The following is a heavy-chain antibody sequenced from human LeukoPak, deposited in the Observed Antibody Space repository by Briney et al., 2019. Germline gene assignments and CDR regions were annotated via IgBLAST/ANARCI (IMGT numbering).Heavy chain of an antibody. V-gene: IGHV3-48*03. CDR1: GFTFSSYE. CDR3: AREPLWFGELLYGFD. CDR2: ISSSGSTI. Sequence: GGSLRLSCAASGFTFSSYEMNWVRQAPGKGLEWVSYISSSGSTIYYADSVKGRLTISRDNAKNSLYLQMNSLRAEDTAVYYCAREPLWFGELLYGFDWGQGTLVTVSS. D-gene: IGHD3-10*01. J-gene: IGHJ4*02.